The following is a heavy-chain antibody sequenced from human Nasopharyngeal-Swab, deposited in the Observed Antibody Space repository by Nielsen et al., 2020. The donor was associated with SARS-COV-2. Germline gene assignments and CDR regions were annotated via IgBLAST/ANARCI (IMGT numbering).Heavy chain of an antibody. CDR2: ISSSSSYI. Sequence: GESLKISCAASGFTFNNYNFNWVRQAPGKGLEWVSSISSSSSYIYYADSVKGRFTISRDNAKNALHLQLNSLRAEDTAIYYCARSRGGTAHLTYWYFDLWGRGTLVTVSS. CDR1: GFTFNNYN. D-gene: IGHD1-1*01. J-gene: IGHJ2*01. V-gene: IGHV3-21*01. CDR3: ARSRGGTAHLTYWYFDL.